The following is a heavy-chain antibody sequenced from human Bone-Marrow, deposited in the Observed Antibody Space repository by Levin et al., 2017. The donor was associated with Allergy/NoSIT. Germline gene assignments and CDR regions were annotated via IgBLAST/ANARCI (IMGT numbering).Heavy chain of an antibody. CDR2: ISYDASGK. J-gene: IGHJ4*02. Sequence: GGSLRLSCAASGFSLTNHGMHWVRQAPGKGLEWVAVISYDASGKLYADSVKGRFTISRDTSRNTLFLEMSSLRPDDTAVYYCARVAGGFGSHYFDSWGQGTLVTVAS. D-gene: IGHD6-19*01. V-gene: IGHV3-30*03. CDR1: GFSLTNHG. CDR3: ARVAGGFGSHYFDS.